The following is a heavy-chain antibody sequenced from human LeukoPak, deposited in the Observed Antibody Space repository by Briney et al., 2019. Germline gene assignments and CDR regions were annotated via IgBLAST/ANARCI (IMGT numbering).Heavy chain of an antibody. D-gene: IGHD6-19*01. V-gene: IGHV3-21*01. J-gene: IGHJ3*02. Sequence: GGSLRLSCAASGFIFSSYSMNWVRQAPGKGLEWVSSISSSSSYIYYADSVKGRVTISRDNAENSLYLQMNSLRAEDTAVYYCARSGSGWQSGHDAFDIWGQGTMVTVSS. CDR1: GFIFSSYS. CDR3: ARSGSGWQSGHDAFDI. CDR2: ISSSSSYI.